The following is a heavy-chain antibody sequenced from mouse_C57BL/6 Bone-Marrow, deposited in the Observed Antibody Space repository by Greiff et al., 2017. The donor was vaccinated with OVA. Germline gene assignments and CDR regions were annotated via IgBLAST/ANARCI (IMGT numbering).Heavy chain of an antibody. CDR1: GYTFTDYY. V-gene: IGHV1-76*01. J-gene: IGHJ1*03. CDR2: IYPGSGNT. CDR3: ACLYDYRWYWYFDV. Sequence: VQGVESGAELVRPGASVKLSCKASGYTFTDYYINWVKQRPGQGLEWIARIYPGSGNTYYNKKFKGKATLTAEKSSSTAYMQLSSLTSEDSAVYFGACLYDYRWYWYFDVWGTGTTVTVSS. D-gene: IGHD2-4*01.